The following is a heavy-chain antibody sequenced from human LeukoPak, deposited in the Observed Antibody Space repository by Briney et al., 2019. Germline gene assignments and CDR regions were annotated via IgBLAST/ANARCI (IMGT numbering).Heavy chain of an antibody. D-gene: IGHD2-21*02. V-gene: IGHV3-30*03. CDR2: ISYDGSNK. CDR1: GFTFSSYG. Sequence: PGRSLRLSCAASGFTFSSYGMHWVRQAPSKGLEWVAVISYDGSNKYYADSVKGRFTISRDNAKNSLYLQMNSLRAEDTAVYYCARGGVGVTRADYYYYYGMDVWGQGTTVTVSS. CDR3: ARGGVGVTRADYYYYYGMDV. J-gene: IGHJ6*02.